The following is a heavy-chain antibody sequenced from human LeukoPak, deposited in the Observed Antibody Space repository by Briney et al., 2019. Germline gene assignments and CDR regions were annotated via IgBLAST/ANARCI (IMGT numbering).Heavy chain of an antibody. Sequence: GGSLRLSCAASGFTFDDYAMHWVRQAPGKGLEWVSGISWNSGSIGYADSVKGRFTISRDNAKNSLYLQMNSLRAEDTAVYYCANGGKSGSRYYQYYYMDVWGKGTTVTVSS. CDR1: GFTFDDYA. CDR3: ANGGKSGSRYYQYYYMDV. J-gene: IGHJ6*03. D-gene: IGHD3-3*01. V-gene: IGHV3-9*01. CDR2: ISWNSGSI.